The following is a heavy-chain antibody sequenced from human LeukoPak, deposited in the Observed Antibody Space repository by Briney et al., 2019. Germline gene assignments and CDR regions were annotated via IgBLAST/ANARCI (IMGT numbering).Heavy chain of an antibody. CDR2: IYPGDSET. CDR1: GYSFTNYW. CDR3: ARSGSGTRFDY. J-gene: IGHJ4*02. Sequence: GESLEISCQGSGYSFTNYWIAWVRQMPGKGLEWMGIIYPGDSETRYSPSFQGQVTISADKSISTAYLQWSSLKASDTAMFYCARSGSGTRFDYWGQGTLVTVSS. D-gene: IGHD6-19*01. V-gene: IGHV5-51*01.